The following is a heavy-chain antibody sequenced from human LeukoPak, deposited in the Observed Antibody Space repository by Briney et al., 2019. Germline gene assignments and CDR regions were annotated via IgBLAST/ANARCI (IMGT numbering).Heavy chain of an antibody. CDR3: ARGGLESSGFDY. CDR1: GFTFSSHW. CDR2: INQDGSEK. J-gene: IGHJ4*02. Sequence: PGGSLRLSCAASGFTFSSHWMSWVRQAPGKGLEWVANINQDGSEKYYVDSVKGRFTISRDNAKNSLYLQMNSLRAEDTAVYYCARGGLESSGFDYWGQGTLVTVSS. D-gene: IGHD6-19*01. V-gene: IGHV3-7*01.